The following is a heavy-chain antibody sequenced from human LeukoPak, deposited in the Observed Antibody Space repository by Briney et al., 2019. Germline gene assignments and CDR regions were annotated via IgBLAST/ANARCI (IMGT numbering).Heavy chain of an antibody. CDR3: ARVLLGERFTVVTPGYFDY. CDR1: GYTFTSYG. V-gene: IGHV1-18*01. Sequence: ASVKVSCKASGYTFTSYGISWVRQAPGQGLEWMGWISAYNGNTNYAQKLQGRVTMTTDTSTSTAYMELRSLRSDDTAVYYCARVLLGERFTVVTPGYFDYWGQGTLVTVSS. D-gene: IGHD4-23*01. CDR2: ISAYNGNT. J-gene: IGHJ4*02.